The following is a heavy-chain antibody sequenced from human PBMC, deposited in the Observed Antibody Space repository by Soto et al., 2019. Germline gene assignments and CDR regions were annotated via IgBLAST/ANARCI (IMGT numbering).Heavy chain of an antibody. D-gene: IGHD4-4*01. V-gene: IGHV1-69*01. J-gene: IGHJ4*02. Sequence: QVQVVQSGAEVKKPGSSARVSCKASGGTSSSYAITWMRQAPGQGLEWMGGIIPILDTTDYAKKFQGRVTFTADESTSTVYMELSSLTSEDTAVYYCASGGTTVNRRFDFWGQGTLVTVSS. CDR3: ASGGTTVNRRFDF. CDR1: GGTSSSYA. CDR2: IIPILDTT.